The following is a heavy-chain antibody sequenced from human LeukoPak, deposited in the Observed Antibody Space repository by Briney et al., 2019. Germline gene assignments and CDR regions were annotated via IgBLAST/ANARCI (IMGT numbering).Heavy chain of an antibody. CDR1: GDSVSSTAYY. J-gene: IGHJ6*02. Sequence: SETLSLTCTVSGDSVSSTAYYWNWIRQHPGKGLEWIGYIYYGGSTYYNPSLKSRVTISVDTSKNQFSLSLSSVTAADMAVYYCARITFVVEGYGMDVWGQGTTVTVSS. D-gene: IGHD2-21*01. CDR3: ARITFVVEGYGMDV. V-gene: IGHV4-31*03. CDR2: IYYGGST.